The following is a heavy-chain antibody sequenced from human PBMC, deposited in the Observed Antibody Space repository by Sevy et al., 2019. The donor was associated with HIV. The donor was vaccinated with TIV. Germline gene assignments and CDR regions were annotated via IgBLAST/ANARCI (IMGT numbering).Heavy chain of an antibody. CDR1: GFTFSADW. CDR3: AQETVGRFDS. CDR2: IKSDGSDK. Sequence: GGSLRLSCAASGFTFSADWMNWVHQAPGKGLEWVANIKSDGSDKHYVDSVEGRFTISRDNAKNSLYLQMNSLRVEDTAVYYSAQETVGRFDSWGQGTLVTVSS. D-gene: IGHD3-16*01. V-gene: IGHV3-7*01. J-gene: IGHJ4*02.